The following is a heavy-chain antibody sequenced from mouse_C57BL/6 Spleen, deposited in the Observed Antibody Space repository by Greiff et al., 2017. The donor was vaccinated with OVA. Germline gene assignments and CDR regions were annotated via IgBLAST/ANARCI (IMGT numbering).Heavy chain of an antibody. Sequence: EVQRVESGGGLVKPGGSLKLSCAASGFTFSSYTMSWVRQTPEKRLEWVATISGGGGNTYYPDSVKGRFTISRDNAKNTLYLQMSSLRSEDTALYYCARHESYFDYWGQGTTLTVSS. CDR3: ARHESYFDY. CDR1: GFTFSSYT. J-gene: IGHJ2*01. CDR2: ISGGGGNT. V-gene: IGHV5-9*01.